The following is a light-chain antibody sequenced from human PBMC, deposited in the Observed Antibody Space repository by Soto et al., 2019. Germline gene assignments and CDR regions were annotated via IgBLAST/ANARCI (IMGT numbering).Light chain of an antibody. CDR3: QQLNSYQFT. Sequence: DIQLTQSPSFLSASVGDRVTITCRASQGVSSYLAWYQQKPGKDPKLLIYAASTLQSGVPSRFSGSGSGTEFTLTISSLQPEDFATYYCQQLNSYQFTFGPGTKVDIK. J-gene: IGKJ3*01. CDR1: QGVSSY. V-gene: IGKV1-9*01. CDR2: AAS.